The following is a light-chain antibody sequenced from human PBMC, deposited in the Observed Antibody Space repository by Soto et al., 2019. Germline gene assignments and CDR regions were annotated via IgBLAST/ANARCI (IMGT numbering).Light chain of an antibody. CDR1: QSVSSY. CDR2: DAS. V-gene: IGKV3-11*01. J-gene: IGKJ3*01. CDR3: QQRSNF. Sequence: EIVLTQSPATLSLSPGERATLSCRASQSVSSYLAWYQQKPGQAPRLLIYDASNRATGIPARFSGSGSGTDFTLTISSLETEDFAVYYCQQRSNFFGPGTKVDIK.